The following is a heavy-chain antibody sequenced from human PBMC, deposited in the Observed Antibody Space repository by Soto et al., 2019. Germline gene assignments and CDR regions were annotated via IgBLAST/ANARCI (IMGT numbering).Heavy chain of an antibody. D-gene: IGHD6-6*01. CDR2: IGGGGDDT. CDR3: AKGTYSRSSDYYYYGMDV. V-gene: IGHV3-23*01. Sequence: GSLRLSCAASGFTFSNYAMSWVRQAPGKGLEWVSGIGGGGDDTYYADSVKGRFIISRDNSKSTLSLQMNGLRAEDTAVYYCAKGTYSRSSDYYYYGMDVWGQGTTVTVSS. J-gene: IGHJ6*02. CDR1: GFTFSNYA.